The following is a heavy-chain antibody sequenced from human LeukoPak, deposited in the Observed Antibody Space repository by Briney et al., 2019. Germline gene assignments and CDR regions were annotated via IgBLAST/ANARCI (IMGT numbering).Heavy chain of an antibody. D-gene: IGHD2-2*01. Sequence: SETLSLTCGIYGGSFSDYYWSWIRQPPGKGLEWIGEISHSGSTKYNPSLKSRVIISVDTSKNRFSLKVRSVTAADTAVYYCAASSTWGSGWFDPWGQGTPVTVSS. CDR2: ISHSGST. CDR3: AASSTWGSGWFDP. J-gene: IGHJ5*02. CDR1: GGSFSDYY. V-gene: IGHV4-34*01.